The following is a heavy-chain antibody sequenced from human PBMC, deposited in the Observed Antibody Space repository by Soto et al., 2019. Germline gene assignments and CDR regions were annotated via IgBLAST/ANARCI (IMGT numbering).Heavy chain of an antibody. D-gene: IGHD2-15*01. CDR2: IYYSGST. J-gene: IGHJ1*01. Sequence: QVQLQESGPGLVKPSQTLSLTCTVSGGSISSGGYYWSWIRQHPGKGLERIGYIYYSGSTSYNPSLKSRVTISVATSKNKCSLKLGSVTAADTAVYYCARGYCSGGSCYSRAEYFQHWGQGTLVTVSS. CDR3: ARGYCSGGSCYSRAEYFQH. V-gene: IGHV4-31*03. CDR1: GGSISSGGYY.